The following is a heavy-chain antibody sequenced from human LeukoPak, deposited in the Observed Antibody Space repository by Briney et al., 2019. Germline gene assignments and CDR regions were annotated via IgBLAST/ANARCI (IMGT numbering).Heavy chain of an antibody. J-gene: IGHJ4*02. V-gene: IGHV5-51*01. CDR2: IYPGDSET. D-gene: IGHD2-15*01. CDR3: VRALGYCSSGSCYYYDY. CDR1: GYRFSSYW. Sequence: GEALKISWKGSGYRFSSYWIGWGRQMPGKGVEWIGIIYPGDSETRYSPSFQGQVTISADKSISTAYLQWSSLKASATAMYYCVRALGYCSSGSCYYYDYWGQGTLVTVSS.